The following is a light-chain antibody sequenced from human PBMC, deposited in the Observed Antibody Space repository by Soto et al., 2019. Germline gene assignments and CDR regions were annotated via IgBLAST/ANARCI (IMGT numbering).Light chain of an antibody. CDR1: QNIRTF. CDR2: GAS. V-gene: IGKV3-11*01. J-gene: IGKJ1*01. Sequence: EVVLTQSPATLSLSPWERATLSCRASQNIRTFLDWYQQKPGQAPRLLIYGASNRATGIPARFSGSGSGTDFTLTISSLESEDFAVYYCQQHSHWPPWTFGQGTRVEI. CDR3: QQHSHWPPWT.